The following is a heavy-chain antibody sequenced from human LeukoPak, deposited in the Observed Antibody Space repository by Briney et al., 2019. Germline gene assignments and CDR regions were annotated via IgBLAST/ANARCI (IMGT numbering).Heavy chain of an antibody. CDR3: AKMTTVTMGQGTD. CDR1: GFTVSSNY. J-gene: IGHJ4*02. V-gene: IGHV3-53*01. D-gene: IGHD4-17*01. CDR2: IYSGGST. Sequence: GGSKRLSCAASGFTVSSNYMSWVRQAPGKGLEWVSVIYSGGSTYYADSVKGRFTISRDNSKNTLYLQMNSLRAEDTAVYYCAKMTTVTMGQGTDWGQGTLVTVSS.